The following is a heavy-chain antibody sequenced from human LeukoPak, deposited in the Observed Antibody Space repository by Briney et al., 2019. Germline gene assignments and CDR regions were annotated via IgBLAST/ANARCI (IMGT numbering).Heavy chain of an antibody. D-gene: IGHD6-6*01. CDR1: GLTFSDYA. J-gene: IGHJ6*02. V-gene: IGHV3-23*01. CDR3: AKWTSRIAASGMDV. CDR2: ISGSGDST. Sequence: PGGSLRLSCAASGLTFSDYAMTWVRQASGKGLEWVSSISGSGDSTYYADSVKGRFTISRDNSKNTLYLQMNSLRAEDTAVYYCAKWTSRIAASGMDVWGQGTTVTVSS.